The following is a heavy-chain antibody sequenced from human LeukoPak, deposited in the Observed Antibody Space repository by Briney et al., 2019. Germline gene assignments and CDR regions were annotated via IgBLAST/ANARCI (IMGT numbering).Heavy chain of an antibody. CDR2: IYYSGST. J-gene: IGHJ3*02. D-gene: IGHD3-10*01. Sequence: PSETLSLTCTVSGGSISSGDHYWSWIRHHPGKGLEWIGYIYYSGSTNYNPSLKSRVTISVDTSKNQFSLKLSSVTAADTAVYYCAREGRSTMVRGVISAFDIWGQGTMVTVSS. CDR1: GGSISSGDHY. CDR3: AREGRSTMVRGVISAFDI. V-gene: IGHV4-61*08.